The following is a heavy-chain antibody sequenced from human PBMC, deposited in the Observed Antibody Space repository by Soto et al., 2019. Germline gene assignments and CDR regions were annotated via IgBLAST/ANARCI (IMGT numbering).Heavy chain of an antibody. Sequence: SATLSLTCTVSGGSISSYYRSWIRQPPGKGLEWIGYIYYSGSTNYNPSLKSRVTISVDTSKNQFSLKLSSVTAADTAVYYCARYYGDSAPHNDLEQTFSYYYGMDVWGQGTTVIVSS. D-gene: IGHD4-17*01. CDR2: IYYSGST. CDR3: ARYYGDSAPHNDLEQTFSYYYGMDV. CDR1: GGSISSYY. J-gene: IGHJ6*02. V-gene: IGHV4-59*01.